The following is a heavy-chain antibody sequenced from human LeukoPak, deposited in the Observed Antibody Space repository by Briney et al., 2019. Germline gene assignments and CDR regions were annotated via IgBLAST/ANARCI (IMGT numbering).Heavy chain of an antibody. V-gene: IGHV1-18*01. J-gene: IGHJ6*03. D-gene: IGHD1-7*01. CDR1: GYTFSNSG. Sequence: ASVKVSCKASGYTFSNSGISWVRQAPGQGLEWIGWISAYNGNTNYAQKLQGRVTMTTGTSTSTAYMELRSLRSDDTAVYYCVRGQLGLLYYYYYMDVWGKGTTVTISS. CDR3: VRGQLGLLYYYYYMDV. CDR2: ISAYNGNT.